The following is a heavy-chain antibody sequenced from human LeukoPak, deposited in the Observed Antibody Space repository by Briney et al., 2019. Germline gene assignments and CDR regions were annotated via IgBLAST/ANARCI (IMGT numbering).Heavy chain of an antibody. J-gene: IGHJ3*02. CDR2: ISAYNGDT. CDR3: ARMYGDLYAFHI. CDR1: GYTFTSYG. D-gene: IGHD4-17*01. V-gene: IGHV1-18*01. Sequence: ASVKVSCKASGYTFTSYGISWVRQAPGQGLEWMGWISAYNGDTNYAQKLQGRVTMTTDTSTSTAYMELSSLRSEDTAVYYCARMYGDLYAFHIWGQGTMVTVSS.